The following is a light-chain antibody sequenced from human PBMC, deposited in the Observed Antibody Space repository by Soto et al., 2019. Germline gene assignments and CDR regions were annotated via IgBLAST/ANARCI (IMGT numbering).Light chain of an antibody. J-gene: IGKJ4*01. V-gene: IGKV1-12*01. CDR1: QDIYSW. CDR2: AAS. CDR3: QQANVFPLT. Sequence: DIQMTQSPSSVSASVGDRVTITCRASQDIYSWLAWYQQKPGKGPKLLIYAASSLQSGAPSRFSGSGSGTDFTLTISSLQPEDFAIYYCQQANVFPLTFGGGTKVEIK.